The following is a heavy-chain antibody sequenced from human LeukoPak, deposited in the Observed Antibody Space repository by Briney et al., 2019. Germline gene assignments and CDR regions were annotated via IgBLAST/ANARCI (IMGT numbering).Heavy chain of an antibody. V-gene: IGHV4-39*07. D-gene: IGHD6-19*01. CDR2: IYYSGST. CDR1: GGSISSSSYY. CDR3: ARIYSSGWPFTRPFDY. J-gene: IGHJ4*02. Sequence: SETLSLTCTVSGGSISSSSYYWGWIRQPPGKGLEGIGSIYYSGSTYYNPSLKSRVTISVDTSKNQFSLKLSSVTAADTAVYYCARIYSSGWPFTRPFDYWGQGTLVTVSS.